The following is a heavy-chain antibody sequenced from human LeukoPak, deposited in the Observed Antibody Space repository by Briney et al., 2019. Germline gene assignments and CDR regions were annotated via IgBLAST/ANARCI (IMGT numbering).Heavy chain of an antibody. CDR2: IYSGGTT. CDR3: ATRTHSGNYIGYFDY. D-gene: IGHD1-26*01. J-gene: IGHJ4*02. Sequence: GGSLRLSCAASGFTVSTKYMSWVRQAPGKGLEWVSVIYSGGTTEYADSVKGRFTISRDNSKNTLYLQMNSLRAEDTAVYYCATRTHSGNYIGYFDYWGQGTLVTVSS. CDR1: GFTVSTKY. V-gene: IGHV3-66*01.